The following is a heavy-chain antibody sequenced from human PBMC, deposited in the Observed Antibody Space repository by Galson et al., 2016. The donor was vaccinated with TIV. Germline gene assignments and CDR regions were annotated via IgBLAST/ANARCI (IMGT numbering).Heavy chain of an antibody. D-gene: IGHD6-13*01. CDR1: GYTFTTYG. Sequence: SVKVSCKASGYTFTTYGTHWVGQAPGHRLEWMGWINAGDGSTKYSQNFQGRLSITTDTSATTAYMELSSLRSEDTAVYFCARGSSWPPFYGMDVWGQGTTVIVSS. J-gene: IGHJ6*02. CDR3: ARGSSWPPFYGMDV. V-gene: IGHV1-3*01. CDR2: INAGDGST.